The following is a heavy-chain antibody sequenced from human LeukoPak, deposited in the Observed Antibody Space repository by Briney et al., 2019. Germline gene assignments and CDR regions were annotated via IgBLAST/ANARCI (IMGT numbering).Heavy chain of an antibody. CDR3: ARSFSSSPVLYDY. CDR1: GFTFSSYA. Sequence: GGSLRLSCAASGFTFSSYAMHWVRQAPGKGLEWVAVISYDGGNKYYADSVKGRFTISRDNSKNTLYLQMNSLRAEDTAVYYCARSFSSSPVLYDYWGQGTLVTVSS. CDR2: ISYDGGNK. J-gene: IGHJ4*02. D-gene: IGHD6-13*01. V-gene: IGHV3-30-3*01.